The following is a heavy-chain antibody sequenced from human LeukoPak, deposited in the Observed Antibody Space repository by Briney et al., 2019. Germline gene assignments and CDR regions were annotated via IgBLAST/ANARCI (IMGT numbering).Heavy chain of an antibody. J-gene: IGHJ5*02. Sequence: SETLSLTCAVYGGSFSGYYWSWIRQPPGKGLEWIGEINHSGSTNYNPSLKSRVTISVDTSKNQFSLKLSSVTAADTAVYYCARDRGLLWFGELLSLGWFDPWGQGTLVTVSS. CDR3: ARDRGLLWFGELLSLGWFDP. CDR1: GGSFSGYY. CDR2: INHSGST. D-gene: IGHD3-10*01. V-gene: IGHV4-34*01.